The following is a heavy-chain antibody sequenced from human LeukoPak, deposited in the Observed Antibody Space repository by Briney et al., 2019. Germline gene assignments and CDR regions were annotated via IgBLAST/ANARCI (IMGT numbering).Heavy chain of an antibody. CDR2: IRYDGSNK. J-gene: IGHJ6*02. CDR3: ARVGFRCSGGSCYPSDYYYYGMDV. Sequence: PGGSLRLSCAASGFTFSSYGMHWVRQAPGKGLEWVAFIRYDGSNKYYADSVKGRFTISRDNSKNTLYLQMNSLRAEDTAVYYCARVGFRCSGGSCYPSDYYYYGMDVWGQGTTVTVSS. CDR1: GFTFSSYG. D-gene: IGHD2-15*01. V-gene: IGHV3-30*02.